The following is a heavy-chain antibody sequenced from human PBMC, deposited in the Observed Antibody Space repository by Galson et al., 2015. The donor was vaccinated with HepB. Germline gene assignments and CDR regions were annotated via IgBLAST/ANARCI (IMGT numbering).Heavy chain of an antibody. D-gene: IGHD3-22*01. CDR1: GFTFSSYN. Sequence: SLRLSCAASGFTFSSYNMNWVRQAPGKGLEWVSPITSSSNYIYYADSVKGRFTISRDNAKNSLYLQMNSLRAEDTAVYHCASGTPIYYYDSSGYFWGQGTLVTVSS. J-gene: IGHJ4*02. CDR3: ASGTPIYYYDSSGYF. V-gene: IGHV3-21*01. CDR2: ITSSSNYI.